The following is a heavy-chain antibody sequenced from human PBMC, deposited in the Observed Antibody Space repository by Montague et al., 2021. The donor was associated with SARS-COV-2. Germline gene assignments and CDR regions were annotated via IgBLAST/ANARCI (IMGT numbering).Heavy chain of an antibody. CDR2: INQSGST. V-gene: IGHV4-34*01. CDR3: ARGFDY. Sequence: SETLSLTCAVYGGSFGDYFWSWIRQPPGKGLEWIGDINQSGSTKYNPSLKSRVTISVDTSKNQFSLKLSSVTAADTAVYYCARGFDYWGQGTLVTVSS. J-gene: IGHJ4*02. CDR1: GGSFGDYF.